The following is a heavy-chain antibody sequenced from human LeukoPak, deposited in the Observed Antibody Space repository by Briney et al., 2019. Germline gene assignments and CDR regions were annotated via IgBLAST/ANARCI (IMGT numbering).Heavy chain of an antibody. CDR3: AKDQQWLVPREFDY. V-gene: IGHV3-23*01. J-gene: IGHJ4*02. CDR2: ISGSGGST. CDR1: GFTFSSYA. D-gene: IGHD6-19*01. Sequence: GGSLRLSCAASGFTFSSYAMSGVRQAPGKWLEWVSAISGSGGSTYYADSVKGRFTISRDNSKNTLYLQMNSLRAEDTAVYYCAKDQQWLVPREFDYWGQGTLVTVSS.